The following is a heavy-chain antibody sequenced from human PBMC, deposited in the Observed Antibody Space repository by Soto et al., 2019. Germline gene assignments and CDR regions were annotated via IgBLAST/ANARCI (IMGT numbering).Heavy chain of an antibody. CDR3: AKRGLGYCSTTSCRGRWFDP. D-gene: IGHD2-2*01. V-gene: IGHV3-23*01. CDR1: GFTFSNYA. CDR2: ISGSGDST. Sequence: EVQLLESGGGLVQPGGSLRLSCAASGFTFSNYAMSWVRQAPGKGLEWVSAISGSGDSTYYADSVKGRFTISRDNSKNTLYLHMSSLRAEDTAVYYCAKRGLGYCSTTSCRGRWFDPWGQGTLVTVSS. J-gene: IGHJ5*02.